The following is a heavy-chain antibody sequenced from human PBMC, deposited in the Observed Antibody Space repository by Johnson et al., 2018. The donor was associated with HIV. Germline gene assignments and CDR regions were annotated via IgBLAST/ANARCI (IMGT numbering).Heavy chain of an antibody. V-gene: IGHV3-30*03. J-gene: IGHJ3*02. Sequence: QVQLVESGGGVVQPGRSLRLSCAASRFTFSSYGMHWVRQAPGKGLEWVAVISYDGGNKYYADSVKGRFTISRDNSKNTLYLQMNSLRAEDTAVYYCARGAIKYSSSWLGAFDIWGQGTMVTVSS. CDR3: ARGAIKYSSSWLGAFDI. CDR2: ISYDGGNK. D-gene: IGHD6-6*01. CDR1: RFTFSSYG.